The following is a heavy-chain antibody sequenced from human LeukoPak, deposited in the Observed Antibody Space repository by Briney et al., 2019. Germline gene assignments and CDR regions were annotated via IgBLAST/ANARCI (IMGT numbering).Heavy chain of an antibody. CDR2: IYYNGRT. CDR3: ARAGTVLGAEFDY. V-gene: IGHV4-59*01. CDR1: GGSISRYY. J-gene: IGHJ4*02. Sequence: PSETLSLTCSVSGGSISRYYWTWIRQSPGKGLEWIGHIYYNGRTNYNPSLNSRVTISVDTSKNQFSLKLTSVTAADTAVYYCARAGTVLGAEFDYWGQGTLVTVSS. D-gene: IGHD1-26*01.